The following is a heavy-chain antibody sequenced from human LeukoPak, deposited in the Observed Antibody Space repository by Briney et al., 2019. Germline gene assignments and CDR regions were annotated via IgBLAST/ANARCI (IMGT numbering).Heavy chain of an antibody. Sequence: PSETLSLTCTVSGVSFSSYYWTWIRQPAGKGLEWIGRIYSSGNTNYNPSLESRVTMSIDTSKNQFSLKLTSVTAADTAVYYCARERGLLRGDAFDIWGQGTVVTVSS. D-gene: IGHD5-12*01. V-gene: IGHV4-4*07. J-gene: IGHJ3*02. CDR3: ARERGLLRGDAFDI. CDR1: GVSFSSYY. CDR2: IYSSGNT.